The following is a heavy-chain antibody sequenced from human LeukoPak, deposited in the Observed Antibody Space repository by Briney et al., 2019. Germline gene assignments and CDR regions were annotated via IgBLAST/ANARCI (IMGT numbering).Heavy chain of an antibody. Sequence: ASVKVSCKASGYTFTSYAMNWVRQAPGQGLAWMGWINTNTGNPTYAQGFTGRFVFSLDTSVNTAYLQISSLKAEDTAVYYCARVQYQLLYGSAIDYWGQGTLVTVSS. J-gene: IGHJ4*02. CDR3: ARVQYQLLYGSAIDY. CDR1: GYTFTSYA. V-gene: IGHV7-4-1*02. D-gene: IGHD2-2*02. CDR2: INTNTGNP.